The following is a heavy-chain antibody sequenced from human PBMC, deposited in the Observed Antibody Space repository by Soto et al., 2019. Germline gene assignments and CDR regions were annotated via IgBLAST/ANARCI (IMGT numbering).Heavy chain of an antibody. CDR2: INAGNGNT. J-gene: IGHJ4*02. CDR1: GYTFTSYG. V-gene: IGHV1-3*01. D-gene: IGHD3-16*01. CDR3: ARGLNVYYFDY. Sequence: GASVKVSCKASGYTFTSYGIHWVRQAPGQRLEWMGWINAGNGNTKYSQKFQGRVTITRDTSASTAYMELSSLRSEDTAVYYCARGLNVYYFDYWGQGTLVTVS.